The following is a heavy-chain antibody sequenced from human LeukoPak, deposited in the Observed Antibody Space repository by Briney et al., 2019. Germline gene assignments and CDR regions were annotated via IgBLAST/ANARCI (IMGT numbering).Heavy chain of an antibody. CDR1: GFTFSSNY. D-gene: IGHD4-23*01. Sequence: GGSLRLSCAASGFTFSSNYMSWVRQAPGKGLEWVSVIYSGGSTYYADSVKGRFTISRDNSKNTLYLQMNSLRAEDTAVYYCAREEHGGKDAFDIWGQGTMVTVSS. V-gene: IGHV3-66*01. J-gene: IGHJ3*02. CDR3: AREEHGGKDAFDI. CDR2: IYSGGST.